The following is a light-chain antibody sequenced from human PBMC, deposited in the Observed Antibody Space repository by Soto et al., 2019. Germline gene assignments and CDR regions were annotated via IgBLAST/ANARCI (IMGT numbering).Light chain of an antibody. V-gene: IGLV2-23*02. J-gene: IGLJ1*01. CDR2: EVT. Sequence: QSVLTQPASVSASPGQSITISCTGTDSDVGSHNLVSWYQLHPGKAPKLMIYEVTERPSGVTNRFSGSKSGNTASLTIAGLQAEDEADYYCCSYAVSNTYLFGNGTEATVL. CDR3: CSYAVSNTYL. CDR1: DSDVGSHNL.